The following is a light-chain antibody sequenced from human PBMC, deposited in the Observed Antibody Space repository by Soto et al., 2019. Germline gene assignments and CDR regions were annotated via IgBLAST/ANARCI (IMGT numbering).Light chain of an antibody. CDR1: SSDVGGYDY. V-gene: IGLV2-8*01. Sequence: QSALTQPPSASGSPGQSVTISCTGTSSDVGGYDYVSWYQQHPGKAPKLMIYEVTIRPSGVSDRFSGSKSGNTASLTVSGLQAEDEADYYCCSYAGGSTPVIFGGGTKLTVL. J-gene: IGLJ2*01. CDR3: CSYAGGSTPVI. CDR2: EVT.